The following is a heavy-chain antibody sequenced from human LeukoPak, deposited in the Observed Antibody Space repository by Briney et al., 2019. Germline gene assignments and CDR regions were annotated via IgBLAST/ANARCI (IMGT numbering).Heavy chain of an antibody. D-gene: IGHD2-2*01. Sequence: SETLSLTCAVYGGSFNGYYWSWIRQPPGKGLEWIGEINHRGSINYNQSLKSRVTMSVDTSNNQSSLHLTSATAADTAVYCCAGGRGEYCSSNSCCNCFDLWGQGTLVSVFS. V-gene: IGHV4-34*01. CDR3: AGGRGEYCSSNSCCNCFDL. CDR2: INHRGSI. J-gene: IGHJ5*02. CDR1: GGSFNGYY.